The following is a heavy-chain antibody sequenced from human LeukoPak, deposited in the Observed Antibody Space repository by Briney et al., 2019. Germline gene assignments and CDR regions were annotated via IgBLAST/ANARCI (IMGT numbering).Heavy chain of an antibody. CDR2: IYSGGST. D-gene: IGHD2-15*01. J-gene: IGHJ5*02. CDR1: GFTVSDNY. Sequence: GGSLRLSCAASGFTVSDNYMSWVRQAPGKGLEWVSVIYSGGSTYYADSVKGRFTISRDNARNSLYLQMNSLRAEDTAVYYCARDAYLSVAAHGPWGQGTLVTVSS. V-gene: IGHV3-53*01. CDR3: ARDAYLSVAAHGP.